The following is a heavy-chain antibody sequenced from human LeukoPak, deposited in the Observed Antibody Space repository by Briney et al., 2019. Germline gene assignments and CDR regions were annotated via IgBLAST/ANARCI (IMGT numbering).Heavy chain of an antibody. CDR3: ARDLAKNIVVVAYYGMDV. J-gene: IGHJ6*02. D-gene: IGHD2/OR15-2a*01. V-gene: IGHV4-4*07. Sequence: SETLSLTCTVSGGSISSYYWSWIRQPAGKGLEWIGRIYTSGSTNYNPSLKSRVTMSVDTSKNQFSLKLSPVTAADTAVYYCARDLAKNIVVVAYYGMDVWGQGTTVTVSS. CDR2: IYTSGST. CDR1: GGSISSYY.